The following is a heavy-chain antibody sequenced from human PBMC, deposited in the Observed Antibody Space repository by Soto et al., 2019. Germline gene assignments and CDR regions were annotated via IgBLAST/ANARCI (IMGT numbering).Heavy chain of an antibody. V-gene: IGHV3-30-3*01. CDR1: GFTFSSYA. CDR3: ARGNTVTPGDY. CDR2: ISYDGSNK. Sequence: QVQLVESGGGVVQPGRSLRLSCAASGFTFSSYAMHWVRQAPGKGLEWVAVISYDGSNKYYADSVKGRFTISRDNSKNTLYLQMNSLRAEDTAVYYCARGNTVTPGDYWGQGTLVTVSS. J-gene: IGHJ4*02. D-gene: IGHD4-4*01.